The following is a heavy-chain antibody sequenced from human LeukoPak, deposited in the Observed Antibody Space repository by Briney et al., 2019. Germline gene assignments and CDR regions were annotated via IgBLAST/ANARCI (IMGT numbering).Heavy chain of an antibody. J-gene: IGHJ4*02. V-gene: IGHV3-23*01. CDR2: ISGSGGST. CDR1: GFTVSSNY. Sequence: HTGGSLRLSCAASGFTVSSNYMSWVRQAPGKGLEWVSAISGSGGSTYYADSVKGRFTISRDNSKNTLYLQMNSLRAEDTAVYYCAKDRRRIAVAGISPFDYWGQGTLVTVSS. D-gene: IGHD6-19*01. CDR3: AKDRRRIAVAGISPFDY.